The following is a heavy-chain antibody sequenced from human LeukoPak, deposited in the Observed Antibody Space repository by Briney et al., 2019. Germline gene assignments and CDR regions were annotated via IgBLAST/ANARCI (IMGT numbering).Heavy chain of an antibody. Sequence: SETLSLTCAVYGGSFSGYYWSWIRQPPGKGLEWIGEINHSGSTNYNPSLKSRVTISVDTSKNQFPLKLSSVTAADTAVYYCARRRRLGYRSESYSDYWGQGTLVTVSS. CDR2: INHSGST. CDR3: ARRRRLGYRSESYSDY. V-gene: IGHV4-34*01. CDR1: GGSFSGYY. D-gene: IGHD6-19*01. J-gene: IGHJ4*02.